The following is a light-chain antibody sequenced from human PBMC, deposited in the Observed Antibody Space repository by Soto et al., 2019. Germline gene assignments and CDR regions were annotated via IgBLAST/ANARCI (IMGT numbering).Light chain of an antibody. CDR1: QSVSSY. CDR2: DVS. J-gene: IGKJ4*01. V-gene: IGKV3-11*01. CDR3: QQRYNSLT. Sequence: TVLTQYPATLSLSPGETATLSCRASQSVSSYLAWYQQKPGQAPRLLIYDVSTRATGIPARFSGSGSGTDFTLTISSLEPEDFAVYYCQQRYNSLTFGGGTKVDIK.